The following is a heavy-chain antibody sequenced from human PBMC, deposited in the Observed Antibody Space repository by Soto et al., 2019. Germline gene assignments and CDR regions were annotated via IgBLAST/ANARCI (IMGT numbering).Heavy chain of an antibody. CDR3: ARDLPYYDILTGNYKTVRFDP. Sequence: GASVKVSCKASGGTFSSYAISWVRQAPGQGLEWMGGIIPIFGTANYAQKFQGRVTITADKSTSTAYMELSSLRSEDTAVYYCARDLPYYDILTGNYKTVRFDPWGQGTMVTVSS. V-gene: IGHV1-69*06. D-gene: IGHD3-9*01. J-gene: IGHJ5*02. CDR1: GGTFSSYA. CDR2: IIPIFGTA.